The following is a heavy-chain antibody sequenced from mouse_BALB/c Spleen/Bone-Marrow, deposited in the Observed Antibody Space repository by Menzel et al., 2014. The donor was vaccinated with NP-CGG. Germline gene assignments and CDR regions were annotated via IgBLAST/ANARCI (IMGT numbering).Heavy chain of an antibody. CDR3: ARRGLRRDYYFDY. V-gene: IGHV1-9*01. Sequence: VQLQQSGAELMKPGASVKISCKATGYTFSSYWIEWVKQRPGHGLEWIGEILPGSGSTNYNEKFKGKATFTADTSSNTAYMQLSSLTSEDSAVYYCARRGLRRDYYFDYWGQGTTLTVSS. J-gene: IGHJ2*01. CDR1: GYTFSSYW. CDR2: ILPGSGST. D-gene: IGHD2-4*01.